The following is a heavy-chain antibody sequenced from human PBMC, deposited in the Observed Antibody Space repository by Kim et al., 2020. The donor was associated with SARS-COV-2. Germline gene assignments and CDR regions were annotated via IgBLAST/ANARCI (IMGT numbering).Heavy chain of an antibody. CDR3: AKDQGGVIWFRELLFSSGAMDV. D-gene: IGHD3-10*01. CDR1: GFTFSSYG. Sequence: GGSLRLSCAASGFTFSSYGMHWVRQAQGKGLEWVAVISYDGSNKYYADSVKGRFTISRDNSKNTLYLQMNSLRAEDTAVYYCAKDQGGVIWFRELLFSSGAMDVWGQGTTVTVSS. V-gene: IGHV3-30*18. CDR2: ISYDGSNK. J-gene: IGHJ6*02.